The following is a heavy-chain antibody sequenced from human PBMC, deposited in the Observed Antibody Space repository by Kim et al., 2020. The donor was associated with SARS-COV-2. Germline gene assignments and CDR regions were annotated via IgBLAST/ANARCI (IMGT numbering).Heavy chain of an antibody. Sequence: SETLSLTCAVSGGSISANAYSWGWIRQSPAKGLEWIGSIYYTGSTSYNPSLKSRVTISVDTSKNRFSLKLSSVTAADTAVYHCARVLREAVAVPFDHWGQGTLVTVSS. CDR3: ARVLREAVAVPFDH. V-gene: IGHV4-39*07. D-gene: IGHD6-13*01. CDR2: IYYTGST. CDR1: GGSISANAYS. J-gene: IGHJ4*02.